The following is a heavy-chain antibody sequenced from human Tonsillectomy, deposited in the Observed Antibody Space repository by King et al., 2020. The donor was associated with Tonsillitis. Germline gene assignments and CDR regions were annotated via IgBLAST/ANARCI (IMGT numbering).Heavy chain of an antibody. Sequence: HVQLVESGGGVVQPGGSLRLSCAASGFTLSSYGMHWVRQAPGKGLEWMAVISYDGSITYYAESVKGRFTISRENSQNTLNLQMNSLRAEDTAVYYCAKEAFKYGKYYYFGMDVWGPGTTVTVSS. CDR1: GFTLSSYG. V-gene: IGHV3-30*18. D-gene: IGHD3-10*01. J-gene: IGHJ6*02. CDR2: ISYDGSIT. CDR3: AKEAFKYGKYYYFGMDV.